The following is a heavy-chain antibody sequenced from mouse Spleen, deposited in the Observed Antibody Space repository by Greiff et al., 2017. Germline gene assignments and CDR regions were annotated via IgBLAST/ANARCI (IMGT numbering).Heavy chain of an antibody. V-gene: IGHV1-18*01. D-gene: IGHD1-1*01. CDR1: GYTFTDYN. J-gene: IGHJ2*01. Sequence: VQLQQSGPELVKPGASVKIPCKASGYTFTDYNMDWVKQSHGKSLEWIGDINPNNGGTIYNQKFKGKATLTVDKSSSTAYMELRSLTSEDTAVYYCAREDYGSSYGGFDYWGQGTTLTVSS. CDR3: AREDYGSSYGGFDY. CDR2: INPNNGGT.